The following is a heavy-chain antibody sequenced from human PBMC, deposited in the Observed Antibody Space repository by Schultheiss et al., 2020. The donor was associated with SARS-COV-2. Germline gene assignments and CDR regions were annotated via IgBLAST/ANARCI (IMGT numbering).Heavy chain of an antibody. CDR1: GFTFSSYE. CDR3: ARGPYYYDPYYFDY. CDR2: IWYDGSNK. V-gene: IGHV3-33*08. J-gene: IGHJ4*02. Sequence: GGSLRLSCAASGFTFSSYEMNWVRQAPGKGLEWVAVIWYDGSNKYYADSVKGRFTISRDNAKNSLYLQMNSLRAEDTAVYYCARGPYYYDPYYFDYWGQGTLVTVSS. D-gene: IGHD3-22*01.